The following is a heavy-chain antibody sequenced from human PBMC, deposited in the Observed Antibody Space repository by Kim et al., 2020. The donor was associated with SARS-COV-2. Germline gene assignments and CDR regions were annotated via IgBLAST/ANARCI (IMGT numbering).Heavy chain of an antibody. Sequence: ADSVKGRFTISKDNSKNTLYLQMNSLRAEDTAVYYCAKTPDIVVVTMFFDYWGQGTLVTVSS. J-gene: IGHJ4*02. D-gene: IGHD2-2*01. V-gene: IGHV3-23*01. CDR3: AKTPDIVVVTMFFDY.